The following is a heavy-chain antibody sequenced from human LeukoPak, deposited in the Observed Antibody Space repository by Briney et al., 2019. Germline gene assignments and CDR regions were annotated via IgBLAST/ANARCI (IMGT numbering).Heavy chain of an antibody. CDR1: GYTFTGYY. V-gene: IGHV1-2*02. CDR2: INPNSGGT. CDR3: ARSKVLVYSNFDY. J-gene: IGHJ4*02. D-gene: IGHD4-4*01. Sequence: ASVKVSRKASGYTFTGYYMHWVRQAPGQGLEWMGWINPNSGGTNYAQKFQGRVTMTRDTSISTAYMELSRLRSDDTAVYYCARSKVLVYSNFDYWGQGTLVTVSS.